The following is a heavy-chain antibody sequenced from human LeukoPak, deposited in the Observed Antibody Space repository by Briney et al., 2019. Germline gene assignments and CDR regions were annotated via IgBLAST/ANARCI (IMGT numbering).Heavy chain of an antibody. D-gene: IGHD4-17*01. Sequence: PSETLSLTCAVSGGSISSGGYSWSWIRQPPGKGLEWIGYIYHSGSTYYNPSLKSRVTISVDRSKNQFSLKLSSVTAADTAVYYCSRGGTSHGDQDYWGQGTLVTVSS. J-gene: IGHJ4*02. CDR2: IYHSGST. V-gene: IGHV4-30-2*01. CDR1: GGSISSGGYS. CDR3: SRGGTSHGDQDY.